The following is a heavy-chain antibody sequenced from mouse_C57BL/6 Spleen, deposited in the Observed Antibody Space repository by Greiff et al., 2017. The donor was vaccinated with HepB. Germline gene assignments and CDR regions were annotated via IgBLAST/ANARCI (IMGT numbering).Heavy chain of an antibody. V-gene: IGHV5-4*01. CDR1: GFTFSSYA. CDR3: ANYGSSYGFAY. Sequence: EVQVVESGGGLVKPGGSLKLSCAASGFTFSSYAMSWVRQTPEKRLEWVATISDGGSYTYYPDNVKGRFTISRDNAKNNLYLQMSHLKSEDTAMYYCANYGSSYGFAYWGQGTLVTVSA. D-gene: IGHD1-1*01. J-gene: IGHJ3*01. CDR2: ISDGGSYT.